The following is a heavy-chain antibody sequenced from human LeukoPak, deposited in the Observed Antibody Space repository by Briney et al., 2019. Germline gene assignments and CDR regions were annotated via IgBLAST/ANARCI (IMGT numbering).Heavy chain of an antibody. CDR1: GFTFSSYS. Sequence: GGSLRLSCAASGFTFSSYSMNWVRQAPGKGLEWVSYISSSSSTIYYADSVKGRFTISRDNAKNSLYLQMNSLRAEDTAVYYCARDDYDFWSGYYGYYYMDVWGKGTTVTVSS. D-gene: IGHD3-3*01. CDR2: ISSSSSTI. CDR3: ARDDYDFWSGYYGYYYMDV. J-gene: IGHJ6*03. V-gene: IGHV3-48*01.